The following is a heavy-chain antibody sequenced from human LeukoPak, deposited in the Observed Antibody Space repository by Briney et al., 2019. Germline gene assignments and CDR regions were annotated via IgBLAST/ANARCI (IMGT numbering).Heavy chain of an antibody. J-gene: IGHJ5*02. V-gene: IGHV1-46*01. D-gene: IGHD2-2*02. CDR1: GYTFTAYG. CDR3: ARVGCSSTSCYTNWFDP. CDR2: INPSGGST. Sequence: GASVKVSCKASGYTFTAYGITWVRQAPGQGLEWMGIINPSGGSTSYAQKFQGRVTMTRDTSTSTVYMELSSLRSEDTAVYYCARVGCSSTSCYTNWFDPWGQGTLVTVSS.